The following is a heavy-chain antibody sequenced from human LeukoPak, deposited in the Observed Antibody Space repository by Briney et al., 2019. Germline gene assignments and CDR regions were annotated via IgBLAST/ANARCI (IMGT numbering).Heavy chain of an antibody. D-gene: IGHD3-3*01. CDR1: GYTFTGYY. CDR3: ARDRAYDFWSGYLAGYYYYGMDV. Sequence: ASVKASCKASGYTFTGYYMHWVRQAPGQGLEWMGWINPNSGGTNYAQKFQGRVTMTRDTSISTAYMELSRLRSDDTAVYYCARDRAYDFWSGYLAGYYYYGMDVWGQGTTVTVSS. J-gene: IGHJ6*02. CDR2: INPNSGGT. V-gene: IGHV1-2*02.